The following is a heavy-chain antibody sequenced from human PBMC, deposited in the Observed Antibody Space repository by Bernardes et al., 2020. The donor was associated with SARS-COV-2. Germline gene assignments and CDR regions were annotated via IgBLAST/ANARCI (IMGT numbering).Heavy chain of an antibody. CDR2: ISNSGSII. D-gene: IGHD6-19*01. CDR1: GFTFSSYY. CDR3: ARDDGDGSGGYRAFEY. V-gene: IGHV3-48*03. Sequence: GRSLRLSCPASGFTFSSYYINWVRPAPGKGLEWVSHISNSGSIIYYADSVKGRFTISRDNAKNSVYLQMNSLRVEDTAVYYCARDDGDGSGGYRAFEYWGQGTLSTVSS. J-gene: IGHJ4*02.